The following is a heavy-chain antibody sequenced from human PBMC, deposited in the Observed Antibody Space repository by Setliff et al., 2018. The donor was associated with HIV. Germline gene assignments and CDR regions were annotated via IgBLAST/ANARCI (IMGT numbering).Heavy chain of an antibody. Sequence: SVKVSCKASGGTFSSYAISWVRQAPGQGLEWMGGIIPIFGTANYAQKFQGRVTITTDESTSTAHMELSSLRSEDTAVYYCARDGIPASYYYDSSGKPEAYNWFDPWGQGTLVTVSS. CDR3: ARDGIPASYYYDSSGKPEAYNWFDP. CDR2: IIPIFGTA. J-gene: IGHJ5*02. D-gene: IGHD3-22*01. V-gene: IGHV1-69*05. CDR1: GGTFSSYA.